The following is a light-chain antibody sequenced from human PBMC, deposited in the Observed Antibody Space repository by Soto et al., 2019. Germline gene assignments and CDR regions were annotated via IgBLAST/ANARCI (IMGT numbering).Light chain of an antibody. J-gene: IGLJ3*02. Sequence: SYELTQPPSVSVAPGQTATISCGGKNIGSKSVHWYQQKPGQAPVLVVYNDSDRPSGIPERLSGSNSGNTATLTISRVEAGDEADYYCQVWERSSDPKVFGGGTKLTVL. CDR3: QVWERSSDPKV. CDR1: NIGSKS. V-gene: IGLV3-21*02. CDR2: NDS.